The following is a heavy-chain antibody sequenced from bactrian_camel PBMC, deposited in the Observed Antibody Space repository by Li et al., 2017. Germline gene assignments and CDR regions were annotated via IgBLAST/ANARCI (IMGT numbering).Heavy chain of an antibody. Sequence: QVQLVESGGGLVQPGGSLRLSCAASGFTFSTNWMYWVRQAHGKGLEWVSSLNSGGTVAYYADSVKGRFTVSGDNAKNTMYLQLDSLKPEDTAMYYCAKEGDMWHPFGSWGQGTQVTVS. CDR3: AKEGDMWHPFGS. CDR1: GFTFSTNW. D-gene: IGHD7*01. J-gene: IGHJ6*01. CDR2: LNSGGTVA. V-gene: IGHV3S1*01.